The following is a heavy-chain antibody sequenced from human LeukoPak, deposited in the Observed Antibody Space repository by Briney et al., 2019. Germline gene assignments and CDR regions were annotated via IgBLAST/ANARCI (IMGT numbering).Heavy chain of an antibody. D-gene: IGHD2-15*01. J-gene: IGHJ4*02. CDR3: ARGAIDIVVVVAATFFDY. V-gene: IGHV1-18*01. CDR1: GYTFTSYG. CDR2: ISAYNGNT. Sequence: ASVKVSCKASGYTFTSYGISWVRQAPGQGLEWMGWISAYNGNTNYAQKLQGRVTMTTDTSTSTAYMELRSLRSDDTAVYYCARGAIDIVVVVAATFFDYWGQGTLATVSS.